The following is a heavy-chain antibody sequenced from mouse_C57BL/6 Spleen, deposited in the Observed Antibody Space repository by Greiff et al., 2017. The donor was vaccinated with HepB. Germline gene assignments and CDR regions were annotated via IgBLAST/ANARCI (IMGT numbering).Heavy chain of an antibody. J-gene: IGHJ2*01. CDR3: ARGDGYYVSFDY. CDR2: ISDGGSYT. Sequence: DVKLVESGGGLVKPGGSLKLSCAASGFTFSSYAMSWVRQTPDKRLEWVATISDGGSYTYYPDNVKGRFTISSDNAKNNLYLQMSHLKSEDTAMYYCARGDGYYVSFDYWGQGTTLTVSS. D-gene: IGHD2-3*01. CDR1: GFTFSSYA. V-gene: IGHV5-4*03.